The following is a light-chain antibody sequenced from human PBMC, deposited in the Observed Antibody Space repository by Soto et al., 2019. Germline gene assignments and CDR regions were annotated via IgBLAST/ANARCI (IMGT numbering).Light chain of an antibody. Sequence: DIQMTQSPSSLSASVGDRVTITCRASQSISSYLNWYQQKPGKAPKLLIYAASSLQSGVPSRFSGSGSGTEFTLTISSLQPDDFATYDCQQYNSYYVTFGQGTKVDI. CDR2: AAS. CDR3: QQYNSYYVT. V-gene: IGKV1-39*01. J-gene: IGKJ2*01. CDR1: QSISSY.